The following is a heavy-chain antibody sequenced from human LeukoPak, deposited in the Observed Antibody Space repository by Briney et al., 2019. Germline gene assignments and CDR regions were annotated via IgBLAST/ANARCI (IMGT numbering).Heavy chain of an antibody. Sequence: GGSLRLSCAASGFSFSSYAMNWVRQAPGKGLGWVAVISYDVGKKYYADSVKGRFTISRDNSKNTLYLQMNSLRAEDTAVYYCAKDDYYDTSGYRDWGQGTLVTVSS. D-gene: IGHD3-22*01. CDR1: GFSFSSYA. V-gene: IGHV3-30*18. CDR3: AKDDYYDTSGYRD. J-gene: IGHJ4*02. CDR2: ISYDVGKK.